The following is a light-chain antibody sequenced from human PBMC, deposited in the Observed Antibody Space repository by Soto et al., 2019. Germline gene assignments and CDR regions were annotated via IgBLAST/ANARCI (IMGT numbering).Light chain of an antibody. CDR2: DAS. V-gene: IGKV1-5*01. CDR1: QSISSW. CDR3: QQYNSYRT. J-gene: IGKJ1*01. Sequence: IQTTQSPSTLSASVGDRVTITCRASQSISSWLAWYQQKPGKAPKLLIYDASSLESGVPSRFSGSGSGTEFTLTISSLRPDDFATYYCQQYNSYRTFGQGTKVDIK.